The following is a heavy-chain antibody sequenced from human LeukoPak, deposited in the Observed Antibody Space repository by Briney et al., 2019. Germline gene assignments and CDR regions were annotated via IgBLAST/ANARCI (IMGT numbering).Heavy chain of an antibody. D-gene: IGHD2-15*01. CDR3: AKEDGDIYWSGGSCHNWFDP. J-gene: IGHJ5*02. CDR1: GFTFDDYT. V-gene: IGHV3-43*01. CDR2: ISWDGGST. Sequence: GGSLRLSCAASGFTFDDYTMHWVRPAPGKGLECVSLISWDGGSTYYADSVKGRFTISRDNSKNSLYLQMNSLRTEDTALYYCAKEDGDIYWSGGSCHNWFDPWGQGTLVTVSS.